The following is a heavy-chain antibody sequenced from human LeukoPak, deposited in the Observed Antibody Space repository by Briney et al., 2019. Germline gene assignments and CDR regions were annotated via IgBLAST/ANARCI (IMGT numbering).Heavy chain of an antibody. V-gene: IGHV3-74*01. Sequence: TGGSLRLSCAASGFTFSSYWMHWVRRAPGKGLVWVSRINSDGSSTSYADSVKGRFTISRDNAKNTLYLQMNSLRAEDTAVYYCAREYYDSSGYNWGQGTLVTVSS. D-gene: IGHD3-22*01. CDR1: GFTFSSYW. CDR2: INSDGSST. J-gene: IGHJ4*02. CDR3: AREYYDSSGYN.